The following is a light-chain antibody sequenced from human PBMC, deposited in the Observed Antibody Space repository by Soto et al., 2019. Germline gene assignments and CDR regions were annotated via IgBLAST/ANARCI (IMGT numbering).Light chain of an antibody. J-gene: IGLJ2*01. Sequence: QSALTQPASVSGSPGQSIAISCTGTSSDVGGYDQVSWYQQHPDKAPKLLIYAVTIRPSGVSSRFSGSKSGSTASLTISGLQAEDEADYYCSSYTGSGTFFGGGTQLTVL. CDR2: AVT. CDR3: SSYTGSGTF. V-gene: IGLV2-14*03. CDR1: SSDVGGYDQ.